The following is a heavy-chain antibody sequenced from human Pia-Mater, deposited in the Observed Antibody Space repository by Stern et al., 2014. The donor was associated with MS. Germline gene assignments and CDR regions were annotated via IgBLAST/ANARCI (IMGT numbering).Heavy chain of an antibody. V-gene: IGHV5-51*01. Sequence: EVQLVESGAEVKKPGESLKLSCKLSGYSFTIYYIAWVRQMPGKGLEWMGVIYPYDSDTTYSPSFQGQVTISADKSITTAYLQWSSLRASDTAMYYCARHVQGFDYWGQGTLVTVSS. CDR2: IYPYDSDT. J-gene: IGHJ4*02. CDR1: GYSFTIYY. CDR3: ARHVQGFDY.